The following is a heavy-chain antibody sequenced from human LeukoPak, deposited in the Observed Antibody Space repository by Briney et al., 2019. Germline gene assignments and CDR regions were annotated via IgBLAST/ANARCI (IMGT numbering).Heavy chain of an antibody. J-gene: IGHJ3*02. CDR2: KSYDGTNE. CDR3: AKTYASGWYDAFDI. CDR1: GFTFGTSG. V-gene: IGHV3-30*18. D-gene: IGHD6-19*01. Sequence: PGRSLRLSCAASGFTFGTSGLHWVRQAPGKGLEWVAVKSYDGTNEHYADSVKGRFTISRDDSKNTLYLQMNSLRAEDTAVYCCAKTYASGWYDAFDIWGQGTMVTVSS.